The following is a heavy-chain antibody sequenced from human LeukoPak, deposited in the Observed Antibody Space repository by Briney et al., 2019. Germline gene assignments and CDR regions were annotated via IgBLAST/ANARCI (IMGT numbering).Heavy chain of an antibody. D-gene: IGHD3-16*01. Sequence: GASVKVSCKASGYTFTSYAMHWVRQAPGQRLEWMGWINAGNGNTKYSQKFQGRVTITRDTSASTAYMELSSLRSEDTAVYYCARDKGDDVLPLNWFDPWGQGTLVTVSS. CDR1: GYTFTSYA. CDR3: ARDKGDDVLPLNWFDP. J-gene: IGHJ5*02. V-gene: IGHV1-3*01. CDR2: INAGNGNT.